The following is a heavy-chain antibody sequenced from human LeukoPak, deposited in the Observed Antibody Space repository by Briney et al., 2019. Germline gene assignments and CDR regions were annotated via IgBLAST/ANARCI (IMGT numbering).Heavy chain of an antibody. CDR2: ISSNGGST. D-gene: IGHD4-17*01. V-gene: IGHV3-64*01. J-gene: IGHJ3*02. Sequence: GGSLRLSCAASGFTFSSYAMHWVRQAPGKGLEYVSAISSNGGSTYYANSVKGRFTISRDNSKNTLYLQMGSLRAEDMAVYYCARDLYGDYGSGDAFDIWGQGTMVTVSS. CDR1: GFTFSSYA. CDR3: ARDLYGDYGSGDAFDI.